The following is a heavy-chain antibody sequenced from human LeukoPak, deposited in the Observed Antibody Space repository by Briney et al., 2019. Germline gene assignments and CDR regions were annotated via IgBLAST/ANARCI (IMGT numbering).Heavy chain of an antibody. Sequence: SQTLSLTCTVSGGSISSAGYSWYWIRQHPGMGLEWIGYSYYSGSTYYNPSLKSRVTISIDTSKNQFSLRLSSVTAADTAVYFCARGPYCGGDCYSPARRYYYYAMDVWGQGTMVTVSS. CDR1: GGSISSAGYS. CDR2: SYYSGST. J-gene: IGHJ6*02. V-gene: IGHV4-31*03. D-gene: IGHD2-21*02. CDR3: ARGPYCGGDCYSPARRYYYYAMDV.